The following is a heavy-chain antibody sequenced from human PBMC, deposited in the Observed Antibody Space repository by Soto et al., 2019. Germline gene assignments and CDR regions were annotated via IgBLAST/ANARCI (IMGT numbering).Heavy chain of an antibody. Sequence: ASVKVSCKASGYIFTNYDINWVRQATGQGLEYLGWINPNSGNTGYAQKFQGWVTMTRDTSISTAYMELSRLRSDDTAVYYCARSTGYRQYYYYYGMDVWGQGTTVTVSS. J-gene: IGHJ6*02. CDR3: ARSTGYRQYYYYYGMDV. CDR2: INPNSGNT. V-gene: IGHV1-8*01. CDR1: GYIFTNYD. D-gene: IGHD3-9*01.